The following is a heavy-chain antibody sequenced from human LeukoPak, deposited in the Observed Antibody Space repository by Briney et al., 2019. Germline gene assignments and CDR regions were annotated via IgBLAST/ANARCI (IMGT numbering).Heavy chain of an antibody. J-gene: IGHJ5*02. D-gene: IGHD1-26*01. V-gene: IGHV4-39*01. Sequence: SETLSLTCTVPGGSISSSSYYWGWIRQPPGTGLEWIGSIYYSGSTYYNPSLKSRVTISVDTSKNQFSLKLSSVTAADTAVYYCARGYSGSINWFDPWGQGTLVTVSS. CDR3: ARGYSGSINWFDP. CDR2: IYYSGST. CDR1: GGSISSSSYY.